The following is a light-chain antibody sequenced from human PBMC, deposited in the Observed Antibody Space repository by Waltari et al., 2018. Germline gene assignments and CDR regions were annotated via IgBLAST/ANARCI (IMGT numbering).Light chain of an antibody. Sequence: DIQMTQSPSSLSASIGDRVTITCRASENIGSYLNWYQQRTGEAPKLLIYATSTLQTEVPSRFSGSGSRTDFTLTISRLEPEDFATYYCQQYNSYSVTFGQGTKVEIK. J-gene: IGKJ1*01. V-gene: IGKV1-39*01. CDR2: ATS. CDR1: ENIGSY. CDR3: QQYNSYSVT.